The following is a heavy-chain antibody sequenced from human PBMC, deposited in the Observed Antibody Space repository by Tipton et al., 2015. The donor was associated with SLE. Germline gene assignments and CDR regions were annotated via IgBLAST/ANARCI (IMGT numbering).Heavy chain of an antibody. CDR1: GDSISSGRYY. Sequence: LRLSCTVSGDSISSGRYYWSWIRQPPGKGLEWIGEVFRGGSTNYSPSLESRVTITVDMSKNQFSLRLISVTAAGTAVYYCARGCSSSTCEPFYFFGMDVWGQGTTVTVSS. CDR3: ARGCSSSTCEPFYFFGMDV. CDR2: VFRGGST. V-gene: IGHV4-39*07. J-gene: IGHJ6*02. D-gene: IGHD2-2*01.